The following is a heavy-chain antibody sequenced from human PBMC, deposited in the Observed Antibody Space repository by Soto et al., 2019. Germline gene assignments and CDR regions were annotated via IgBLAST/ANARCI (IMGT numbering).Heavy chain of an antibody. CDR3: ARGPTGWFGYDY. CDR2: INSGASTT. V-gene: IGHV3-74*01. Sequence: DVQLVESGGGLVQPGGSLRLSCAASGFTFSSSWMHWVRQAPGKGLVWVSRINSGASTTNYADSVKGRSTISRDNAKNTLYLHMDGLTADDTAVYYCARGPTGWFGYDYWGQGTLVTVSS. CDR1: GFTFSSSW. D-gene: IGHD3-10*01. J-gene: IGHJ4*02.